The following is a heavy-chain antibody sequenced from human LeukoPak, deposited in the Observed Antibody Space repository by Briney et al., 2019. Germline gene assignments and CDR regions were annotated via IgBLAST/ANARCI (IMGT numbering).Heavy chain of an antibody. D-gene: IGHD6-13*01. CDR1: GYTFTGYY. Sequence: ASVKVSCKASGYTFTGYYMHWVRQAPGQGLEWMGWINPNSGGTNYAQKFQGRVTMTRDTSISTAYMELSRLRSDDTARYYWASVEGWGIAPPPPHYYYYMDVWGKGTTVTVSS. CDR2: INPNSGGT. J-gene: IGHJ6*03. V-gene: IGHV1-2*02. CDR3: ASVEGWGIAPPPPHYYYYMDV.